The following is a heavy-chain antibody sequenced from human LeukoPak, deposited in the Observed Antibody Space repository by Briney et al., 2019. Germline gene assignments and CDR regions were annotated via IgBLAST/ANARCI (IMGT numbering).Heavy chain of an antibody. CDR2: IKQDGSEK. D-gene: IGHD5-12*01. CDR1: GFTFSSYS. V-gene: IGHV3-7*01. CDR3: ARRGYSGYEPFDY. Sequence: GGSLRLSCAASGFTFSSYSMSWVRQAPGKGLEWVANIKQDGSEKYYVDSVKGRFTISRDNAKNSLYLQMNSLRTEDTAVYYCARRGYSGYEPFDYWGQGTLVTVSS. J-gene: IGHJ4*02.